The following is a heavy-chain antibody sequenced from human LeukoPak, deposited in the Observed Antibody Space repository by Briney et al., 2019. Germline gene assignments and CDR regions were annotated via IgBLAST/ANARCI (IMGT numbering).Heavy chain of an antibody. J-gene: IGHJ4*02. CDR3: ARDGTSSSSDFDY. V-gene: IGHV3-11*04. CDR2: ISSSGSTI. CDR1: GVSISSYY. D-gene: IGHD6-6*01. Sequence: LSLTCTVSGVSISSYYWSWIRQPPGKGLEWVSYISSSGSTIYYADSVKGRFTISRDNAKNSLYLQMNSLRAEDTAVYYCARDGTSSSSDFDYWGQGTLVTVSS.